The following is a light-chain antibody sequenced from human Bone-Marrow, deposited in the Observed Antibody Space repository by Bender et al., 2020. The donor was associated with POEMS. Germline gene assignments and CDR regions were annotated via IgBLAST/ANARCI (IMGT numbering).Light chain of an antibody. J-gene: IGLJ3*02. CDR2: EVS. CDR3: SAWDGSLSGQWV. CDR1: SGDVGAYNY. Sequence: QSALTQPPSASGSPGQSVTISCTGTSGDVGAYNYVSWYQHHPGKAPKLMIYEVSKRPSGVPDRFSGSKSGNTASLTVAGLQPEDEADYFCSAWDGSLSGQWVFGGGTKLTVL. V-gene: IGLV2-8*01.